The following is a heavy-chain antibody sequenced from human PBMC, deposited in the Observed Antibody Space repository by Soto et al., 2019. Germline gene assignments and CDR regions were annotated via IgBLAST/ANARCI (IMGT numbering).Heavy chain of an antibody. CDR3: AKVSRQGSAIDFDY. CDR1: GYTFSNYD. V-gene: IGHV1-8*01. Sequence: QVQLVQSGAELKKPGASVKVSCKASGYTFSNYDMNRVRQATGQGPEWIGWVNPNNGDTGYAQKFQGRVTLITDISTTTAYMELTSLRSEDTAIYYCAKVSRQGSAIDFDYWGQGTLITVSS. J-gene: IGHJ4*02. D-gene: IGHD3-10*01. CDR2: VNPNNGDT.